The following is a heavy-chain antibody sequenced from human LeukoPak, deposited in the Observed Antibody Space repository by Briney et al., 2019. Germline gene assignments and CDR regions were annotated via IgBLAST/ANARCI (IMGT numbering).Heavy chain of an antibody. D-gene: IGHD1-26*01. CDR1: GYTFTSYG. CDR2: ISAYNGNT. Sequence: ASVKVSCKASGYTFTSYGISWVRQAPGQGLEWMGWISAYNGNTNYAQKLQGRVTMTTDTSTSTAYMELRSLRSDDTAVYYCARSKTKWELLPLDYWGQGTPVTVSS. V-gene: IGHV1-18*01. CDR3: ARSKTKWELLPLDY. J-gene: IGHJ4*02.